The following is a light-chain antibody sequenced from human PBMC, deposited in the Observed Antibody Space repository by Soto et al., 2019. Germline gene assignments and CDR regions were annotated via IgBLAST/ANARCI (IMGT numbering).Light chain of an antibody. CDR3: QQSYSTSV. CDR1: QSISSY. J-gene: IGKJ5*01. Sequence: DIQMTQSPSSLSASVGDRVTITCRASQSISSYLNWYQQKPGKAPKLLIYAASSLQSGVPSRFSGSGSGTDFTLTISILQPEDFATYYCQQSYSTSVFGQGTRLEIK. CDR2: AAS. V-gene: IGKV1-39*01.